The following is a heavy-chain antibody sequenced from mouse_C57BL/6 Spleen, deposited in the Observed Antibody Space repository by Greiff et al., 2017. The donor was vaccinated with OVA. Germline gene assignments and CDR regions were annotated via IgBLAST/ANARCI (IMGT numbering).Heavy chain of an antibody. Sequence: EVQLQQSGAELVRPGASVKLSCTASGFNIKDDYMHWVKQRPEQGLEWIGWIDPENGDTEYASKFQGKATITADTSSNTAYLQLSSLTSEDTAVYYCTHYYGSSYPYYYAMDYWGQGTSVTVSA. J-gene: IGHJ4*01. V-gene: IGHV14-4*01. CDR3: THYYGSSYPYYYAMDY. CDR2: IDPENGDT. D-gene: IGHD1-1*01. CDR1: GFNIKDDY.